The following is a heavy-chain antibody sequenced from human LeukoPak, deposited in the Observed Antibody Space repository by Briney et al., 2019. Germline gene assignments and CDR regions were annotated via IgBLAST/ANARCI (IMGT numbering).Heavy chain of an antibody. CDR2: IYYTGTT. J-gene: IGHJ4*02. CDR3: ASKSSDHGELRFDY. CDR1: GDSTNTYF. Sequence: SETLSLTCTMSGDSTNTYFWSWIRQPPGKGLEWIGYIYYTGTTNYNPSLKSRVTISVDTSKNQFSLRLSSVTAADTAVYYCASKSSDHGELRFDYWGQGTLVTVSS. D-gene: IGHD4-17*01. V-gene: IGHV4-59*01.